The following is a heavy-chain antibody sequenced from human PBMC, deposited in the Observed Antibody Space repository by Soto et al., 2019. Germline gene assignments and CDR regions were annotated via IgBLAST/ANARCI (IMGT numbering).Heavy chain of an antibody. V-gene: IGHV3-20*04. Sequence: VPIRHCCGALWGTFVDYGVRCILQARGKGLEWVSAINWNGGNTDYADSVKGRFTISRDNVKRSLYLQMNSLRVDDTAFEYCAMGSFAHYLAHLGQGALVLGTS. CDR1: WGTFVDYG. D-gene: IGHD1-26*01. CDR2: INWNGGNT. CDR3: AMGSFAHYLAH. J-gene: IGHJ4*02.